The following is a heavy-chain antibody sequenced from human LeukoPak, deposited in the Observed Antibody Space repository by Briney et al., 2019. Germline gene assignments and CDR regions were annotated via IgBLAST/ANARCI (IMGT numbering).Heavy chain of an antibody. Sequence: GGSLRLSCAASGFTFSSYAMSWVRQAPGKGLEWVSAISGSGGSTYYADSVKGRFTISRDNSKNTLYLQMNSLRAEDTAVYYCAKVPGRHFDWLLHFDYWGQGTLVTVSS. V-gene: IGHV3-23*01. CDR1: GFTFSSYA. D-gene: IGHD3-9*01. CDR2: ISGSGGST. CDR3: AKVPGRHFDWLLHFDY. J-gene: IGHJ4*02.